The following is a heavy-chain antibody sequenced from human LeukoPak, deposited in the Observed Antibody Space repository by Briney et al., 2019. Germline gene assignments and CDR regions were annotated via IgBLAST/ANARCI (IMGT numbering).Heavy chain of an antibody. CDR2: IKQDGSEK. J-gene: IGHJ4*02. CDR3: ARDLRGALLVFDY. CDR1: GFTFSSYW. V-gene: IGHV3-7*01. D-gene: IGHD2/OR15-2a*01. Sequence: GGSLRLSCAASGFTFSSYWMSWVRQAPGKGLEWVANIKQDGSEKYYVDSVKGRFTISRDNAKNSLYLQMNSLRAEDTAVYYCARDLRGALLVFDYWGQGTLVTVSS.